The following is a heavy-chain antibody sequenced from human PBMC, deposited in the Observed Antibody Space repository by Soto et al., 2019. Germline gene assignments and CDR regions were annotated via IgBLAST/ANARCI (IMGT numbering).Heavy chain of an antibody. J-gene: IGHJ5*02. Sequence: SVMVSCKASGGTFSSYAIRWVRQAPGQGLAWMGGIIPIFGAAIFGQKCRGGVTVAAGDATSTADMEVSSLRSEATAVYYGAGEPPPTGRGSSGRNWFDPGGQGTRVGVSS. D-gene: IGHD3-16*01. CDR3: AGEPPPTGRGSSGRNWFDP. V-gene: IGHV1-69*13. CDR1: GGTFSSYA. CDR2: IIPIFGAA.